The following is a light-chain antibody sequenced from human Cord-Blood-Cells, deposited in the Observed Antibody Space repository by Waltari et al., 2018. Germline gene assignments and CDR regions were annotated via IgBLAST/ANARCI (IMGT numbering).Light chain of an antibody. CDR1: QSISSW. J-gene: IGKJ2*01. CDR2: DAS. V-gene: IGKV1-5*01. Sequence: DIQMTQSPPTLSASVGARVTITCRASQSISSWLAWYQQKPGKAPKLLIYDASSLESGVPSRFSGSGSGTEFTLTISSLQPDDFATYYCQQYNSYPYTFGQGTKLEIK. CDR3: QQYNSYPYT.